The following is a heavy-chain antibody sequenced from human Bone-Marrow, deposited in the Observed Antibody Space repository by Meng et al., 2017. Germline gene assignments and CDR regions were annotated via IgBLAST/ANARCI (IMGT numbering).Heavy chain of an antibody. Sequence: QVQLQESGSGLVKPSETLSLTCTVSGGSIRSSGYYWGWVRQPPGKQLEFIGGFFYGRGAYYNPSLQSRVTISVDTSTNQLSLKVISVTAADTAVYYCARLNLGAPFDPWGQGTLVTVSS. CDR1: GGSIRSSGYY. CDR2: FFYGRGA. CDR3: ARLNLGAPFDP. D-gene: IGHD3-16*01. J-gene: IGHJ5*02. V-gene: IGHV4-39*01.